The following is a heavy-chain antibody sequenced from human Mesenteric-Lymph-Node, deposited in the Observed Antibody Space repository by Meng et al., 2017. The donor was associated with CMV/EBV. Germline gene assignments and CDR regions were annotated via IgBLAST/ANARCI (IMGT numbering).Heavy chain of an antibody. D-gene: IGHD1-26*01. Sequence: GSISSRSGWSWVRQPPGKGVELMGGVTQSGRNNYNPSLKSRVTLSMDTSKNRFSMSLNSVTAADAAVYYCARTPRWELLGAFYFDLWGQGTLVTVSS. CDR1: GSISSRSG. CDR3: ARTPRWELLGAFYFDL. V-gene: IGHV4-4*02. J-gene: IGHJ4*02. CDR2: VTQSGRN.